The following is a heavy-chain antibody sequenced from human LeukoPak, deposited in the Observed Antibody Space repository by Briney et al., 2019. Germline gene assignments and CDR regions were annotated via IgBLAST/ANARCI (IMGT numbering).Heavy chain of an antibody. Sequence: SETLPLTCAVSGGSISSGGYSWSWIRQPPGKGLEWIGYIYHSGSTYYNPSLKSRVTISVDRSKNQFSLKLSSVTAADTAVYYCARDRYCGGDCHYFFDYWGQGALVTVSS. CDR3: ARDRYCGGDCHYFFDY. V-gene: IGHV4-30-2*01. CDR2: IYHSGST. J-gene: IGHJ4*02. D-gene: IGHD2-21*01. CDR1: GGSISSGGYS.